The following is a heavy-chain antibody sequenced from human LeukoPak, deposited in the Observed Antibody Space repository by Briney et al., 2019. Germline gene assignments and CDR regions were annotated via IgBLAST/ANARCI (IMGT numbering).Heavy chain of an antibody. CDR3: ARGYHDSSGYIDY. V-gene: IGHV3-21*01. CDR1: GFTFSSYS. CDR2: ISSSSSYI. Sequence: GGSLRLSCAASGFTFSSYSMNWVRQAPGKGLEWVSSISSSSSYIYYADSVKGRFTISRDNAKNSLYLQMNSLRAEDTAVYYCARGYHDSSGYIDYWGQGTLVTVSS. D-gene: IGHD3-22*01. J-gene: IGHJ4*02.